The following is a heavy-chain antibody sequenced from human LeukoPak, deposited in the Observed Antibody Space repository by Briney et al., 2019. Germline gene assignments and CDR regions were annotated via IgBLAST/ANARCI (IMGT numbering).Heavy chain of an antibody. Sequence: SETLSLTCTVSGGSISSSSYYWGWIRRPPGKGLEWIGSIYYSGSTYYNPSLKSRVTISVDTSKNQFSLKLSSVTAADTAVYYCARLPPSPFDYWGQGTLVTVSS. J-gene: IGHJ4*02. V-gene: IGHV4-39*01. CDR3: ARLPPSPFDY. CDR2: IYYSGST. CDR1: GGSISSSSYY.